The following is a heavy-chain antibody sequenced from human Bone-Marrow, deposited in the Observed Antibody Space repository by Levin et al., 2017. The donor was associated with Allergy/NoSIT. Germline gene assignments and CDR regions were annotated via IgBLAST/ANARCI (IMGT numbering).Heavy chain of an antibody. V-gene: IGHV3-21*01. CDR1: GFAFSSYN. J-gene: IGHJ4*02. CDR3: ARDPNYCTITTCYRDY. D-gene: IGHD2-2*01. CDR2: IDATSSYI. Sequence: ASVKVSCAASGFAFSSYNMNWVRQAPGKGLEWVSSIDATSSYIYYADSMKGRFTISRDNAKNSLYLQMNSLRAEDTAVYYCARDPNYCTITTCYRDYWGQGTLVTVSS.